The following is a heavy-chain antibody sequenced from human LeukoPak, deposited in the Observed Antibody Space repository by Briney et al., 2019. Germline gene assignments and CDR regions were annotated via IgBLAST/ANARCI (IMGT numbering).Heavy chain of an antibody. D-gene: IGHD4-23*01. CDR1: GFTFSRYW. Sequence: PGGSLRLSCAASGFTFSRYWMHWVRQAPGKGLVWVSRMNTDGSRTDYADSVKGRFTISRDNAKNTLYLQMNSLGVEDTAVYSCASGFGGHDDFWGQGILVTVSS. J-gene: IGHJ4*02. CDR3: ASGFGGHDDF. V-gene: IGHV3-74*01. CDR2: MNTDGSRT.